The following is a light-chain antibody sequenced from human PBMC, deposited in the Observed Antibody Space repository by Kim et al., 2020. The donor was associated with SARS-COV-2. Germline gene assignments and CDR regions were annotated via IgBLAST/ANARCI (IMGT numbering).Light chain of an antibody. CDR3: NSRGSNDNVL. V-gene: IGLV3-19*01. CDR2: GKN. CDR1: SLRSYY. J-gene: IGLJ2*01. Sequence: ALGPKVRITCQGDSLRSYYATWYQQKPGQAPIVVIYGKNNRPSGIPDRFSGSSSGDTASLTITGTQAGDEADYYCNSRGSNDNVLFGGGTKLTVL.